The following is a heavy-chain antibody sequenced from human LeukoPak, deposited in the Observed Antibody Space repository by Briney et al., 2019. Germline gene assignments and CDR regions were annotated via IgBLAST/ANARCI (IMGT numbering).Heavy chain of an antibody. Sequence: GWSLRLSCSASGFTFSSYAMTWVRQAPGKGLKWVSLISGGGGGTYFADSVKGRFTISRDNSKNTLFLQMDSLRADDTAVYSCAKDRSMNNWNAFHFDLWGRGTLVTVSS. CDR2: ISGGGGGT. CDR1: GFTFSSYA. D-gene: IGHD1-20*01. CDR3: AKDRSMNNWNAFHFDL. V-gene: IGHV3-23*01. J-gene: IGHJ2*01.